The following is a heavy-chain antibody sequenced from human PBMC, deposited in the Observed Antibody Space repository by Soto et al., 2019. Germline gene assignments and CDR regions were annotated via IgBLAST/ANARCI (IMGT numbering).Heavy chain of an antibody. CDR2: INPNSGGT. Sequence: GASVKVSCKASGYTFTGYYMHWVRQAPGQGLEWMGWINPNSGGTNYAQKFQGRVTMTRDASISKAYMELSRLRSDDTAVYYCARVLRAVASTRGSAGAFDFWGQGTPVIVS. CDR1: GYTFTGYY. V-gene: IGHV1-2*02. D-gene: IGHD6-19*01. J-gene: IGHJ4*02. CDR3: ARVLRAVASTRGSAGAFDF.